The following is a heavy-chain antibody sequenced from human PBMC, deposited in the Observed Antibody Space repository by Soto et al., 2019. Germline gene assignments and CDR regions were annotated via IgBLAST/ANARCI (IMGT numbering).Heavy chain of an antibody. V-gene: IGHV3-30-3*01. CDR3: AREPHYYFDD. CDR2: ISYDGSNK. J-gene: IGHJ4*02. CDR1: GFTFSSYA. Sequence: PGGSLRLSCAASGFTFSSYAMHWVRQAPGKGLEWVAVISYDGSNKYYADSVKGRFTISRDNSKNTLYLQMNSLRAEDTAVYYCAREPHYYFDDWGPGTLVTVSS.